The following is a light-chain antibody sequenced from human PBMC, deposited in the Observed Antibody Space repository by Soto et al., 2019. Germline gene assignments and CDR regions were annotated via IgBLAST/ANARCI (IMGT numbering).Light chain of an antibody. Sequence: DIQMTQSPSTLSGSVGDRVTITCRASLGINTYLAWYQQKVGEAPKLLIFAASTLQSGVPSRFSGSGSGTDFTLTISSLQAEDFATYYCQQLSTYPSTFGGGTKVDIK. J-gene: IGKJ4*01. CDR3: QQLSTYPST. V-gene: IGKV1-9*01. CDR2: AAS. CDR1: LGINTY.